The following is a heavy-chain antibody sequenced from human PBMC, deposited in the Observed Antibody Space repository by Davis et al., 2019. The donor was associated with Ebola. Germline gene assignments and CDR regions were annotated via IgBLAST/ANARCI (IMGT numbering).Heavy chain of an antibody. CDR2: ISYDGSNK. V-gene: IGHV3-30*18. CDR3: AKDYYDSSVRVFDY. J-gene: IGHJ4*02. D-gene: IGHD3-22*01. Sequence: GESLKISCAASGFTFSSYGMHWVRQAPGKGLEWVAVISYDGSNKYYADSVKGRFTISRDNSKNTLYLQMNSLRAEDTAVYYCAKDYYDSSVRVFDYWGQGTLVTVSS. CDR1: GFTFSSYG.